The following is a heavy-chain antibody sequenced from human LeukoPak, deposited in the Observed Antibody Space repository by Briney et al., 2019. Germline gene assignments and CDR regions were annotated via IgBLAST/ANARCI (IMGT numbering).Heavy chain of an antibody. V-gene: IGHV1-18*01. CDR2: ISAYNGNT. D-gene: IGHD3-3*01. Sequence: ASVKVSCKASGYTFTSYGISWVRQAPGQGLEWMGWISAYNGNTNYAQKLQGRVTMTTDTSTSTAYMELRSLRSDDTAVYYCARAHRRVLRFFEWLLSDTFDYWGQGTLVTVSS. CDR3: ARAHRRVLRFFEWLLSDTFDY. CDR1: GYTFTSYG. J-gene: IGHJ4*02.